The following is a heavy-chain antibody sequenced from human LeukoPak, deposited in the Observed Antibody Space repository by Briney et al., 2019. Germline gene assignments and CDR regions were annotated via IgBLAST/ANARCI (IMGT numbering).Heavy chain of an antibody. D-gene: IGHD6-13*01. V-gene: IGHV4-59*01. CDR2: IYYSGST. CDR3: ARSPVRLAAAAYLYYFDY. CDR1: GGSISSYY. Sequence: SETLSLTCTVSGGSISSYYWSWIRQPPGKGLEWIGYIYYSGSTNYNPSLKSRVTISVDTSKNQFSLKLSSVTAADTAVYYCARSPVRLAAAAYLYYFDYWGQGTLVTVSS. J-gene: IGHJ4*02.